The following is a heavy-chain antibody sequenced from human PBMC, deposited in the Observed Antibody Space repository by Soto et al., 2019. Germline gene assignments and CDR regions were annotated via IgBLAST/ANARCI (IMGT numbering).Heavy chain of an antibody. J-gene: IGHJ4*02. V-gene: IGHV5-51*01. CDR3: ARLAYSYYYDSSGYLNFFGY. CDR1: GYSFTSYW. Sequence: GESLKISCKGSGYSFTSYWIGWVRQMPGKGLEWMGIIYPGDSDTRYSPSFQGQVTISADKSISTAYLQWSSLKASDTAMYYCARLAYSYYYDSSGYLNFFGYWGQGSLVTVSS. CDR2: IYPGDSDT. D-gene: IGHD3-22*01.